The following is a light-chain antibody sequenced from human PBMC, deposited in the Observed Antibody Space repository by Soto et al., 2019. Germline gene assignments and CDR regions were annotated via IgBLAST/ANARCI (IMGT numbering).Light chain of an antibody. Sequence: EIVLTQSPATLSLSPGERATLSCRASQSVSSSYLAWYQQKPGQAPRLLIYGASSRATGIPDRFSGSGSGTDFTLTISRLEPEDFAVYYCQQRSNFGQGTRLEIK. J-gene: IGKJ5*01. CDR2: GAS. CDR3: QQRSN. V-gene: IGKV3D-20*02. CDR1: QSVSSSY.